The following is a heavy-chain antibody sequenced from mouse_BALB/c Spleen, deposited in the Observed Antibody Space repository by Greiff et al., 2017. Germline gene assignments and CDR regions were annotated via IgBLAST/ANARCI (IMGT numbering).Heavy chain of an antibody. CDR1: GYTFTSYY. CDR2: INPSNGGT. CDR3: TRVLRYDEAWFAY. J-gene: IGHJ3*01. Sequence: QVQLQQPGAELVKPGASVKLSCKASGYTFTSYYMYWVKQRPGQGLEWIGGINPSNGGTNFNEKFKSKATLTVDKSSSTAYMQLSSLTSEDSAVYYCTRVLRYDEAWFAYWGQGTLVTVSA. V-gene: IGHV1S81*02. D-gene: IGHD2-14*01.